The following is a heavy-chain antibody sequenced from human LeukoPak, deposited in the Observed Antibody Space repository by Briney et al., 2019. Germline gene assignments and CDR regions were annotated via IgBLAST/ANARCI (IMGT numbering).Heavy chain of an antibody. D-gene: IGHD3-10*01. J-gene: IGHJ6*03. Sequence: PGGSLRLSCAASGFTFSRYSMNWVRQAPGKGLEWVSSISSSSSHIYYADSVTGRFTVSRDNAKNSLYLQMNSLRAEDTAVYYCARRGWFGEPYYYYYMDVWGKGTTVTVSS. CDR3: ARRGWFGEPYYYYYMDV. CDR1: GFTFSRYS. V-gene: IGHV3-21*01. CDR2: ISSSSSHI.